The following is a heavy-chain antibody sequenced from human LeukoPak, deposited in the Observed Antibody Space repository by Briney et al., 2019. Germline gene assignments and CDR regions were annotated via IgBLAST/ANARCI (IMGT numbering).Heavy chain of an antibody. Sequence: KPSETLSLTCAVYGGSFSGYYWSWIRQPPGKGLEWIGEINHSGSTNYNPSLKSRVTISVDTSKNQFSLKLSSVTAADTAVYYCASLRSVVPAAPSHPRAFYYGMDVWGQGTTVTVSS. CDR3: ASLRSVVPAAPSHPRAFYYGMDV. CDR1: GGSFSGYY. J-gene: IGHJ6*02. CDR2: INHSGST. D-gene: IGHD2-2*01. V-gene: IGHV4-34*01.